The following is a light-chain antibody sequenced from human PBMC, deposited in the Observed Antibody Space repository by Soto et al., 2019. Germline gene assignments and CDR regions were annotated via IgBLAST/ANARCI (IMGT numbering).Light chain of an antibody. CDR2: LTF. Sequence: DIVMTQSPLSLPVTPGEPASISCRSSQSLLHSDGYTYMDWYLQKPGQSPQVLIYLTFNRASGVPDRCSGSGSGTDFTLKISRVEAEDAGVYYCMQALQTPYTFGQGTKLEIK. CDR3: MQALQTPYT. V-gene: IGKV2-28*01. J-gene: IGKJ2*01. CDR1: QSLLHSDGYTY.